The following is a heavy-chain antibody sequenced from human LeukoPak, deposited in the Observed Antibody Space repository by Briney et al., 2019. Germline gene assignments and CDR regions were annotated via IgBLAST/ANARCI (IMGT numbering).Heavy chain of an antibody. CDR3: ARRFDS. V-gene: IGHV4-59*08. CDR2: IYNTGTT. J-gene: IGHJ4*02. CDR1: GDSISNYQ. Sequence: PSETLSLTCTVSGDSISNYQWNWVRQPPGKGLEWIGSIYNTGTTTVNPSLKSRVTISVDTSKNLFSLTLTPVTAADTAIYYCARRFDSWGQGALVTVSS.